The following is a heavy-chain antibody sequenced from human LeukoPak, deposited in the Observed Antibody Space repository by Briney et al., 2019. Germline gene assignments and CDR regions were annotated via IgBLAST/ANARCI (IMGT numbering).Heavy chain of an antibody. D-gene: IGHD6-13*01. CDR3: ARESTSWSFEY. Sequence: ASVKVSCTASGYTFSRYGINWVRQAPGQGLEWMGWISVYNGNTDYSQRLQGRITMTADTSTSTAFMELTSLRSDDTAVYFCARESTSWSFEYWGQGTLVTVS. V-gene: IGHV1-18*01. CDR1: GYTFSRYG. CDR2: ISVYNGNT. J-gene: IGHJ4*02.